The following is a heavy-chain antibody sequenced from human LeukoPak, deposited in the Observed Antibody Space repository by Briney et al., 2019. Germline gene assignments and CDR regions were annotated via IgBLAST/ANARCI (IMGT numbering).Heavy chain of an antibody. Sequence: GGSLRLSCAASGLTFSSYAMSWVRQAPGKGLEWVSAISSSGGDTSYADSVKGRFTISRDNSKNALYLQMSSLRAEDTAVYYCAKLYSGRTFDIWGQGTMVTVSP. CDR3: AKLYSGRTFDI. J-gene: IGHJ3*02. CDR1: GLTFSSYA. CDR2: ISSSGGDT. V-gene: IGHV3-23*01. D-gene: IGHD3-10*01.